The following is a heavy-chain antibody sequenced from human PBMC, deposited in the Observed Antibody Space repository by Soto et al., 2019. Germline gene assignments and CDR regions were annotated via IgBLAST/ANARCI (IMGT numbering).Heavy chain of an antibody. CDR2: INHSGST. Sequence: PSETLSLTCAVYGGSFSGYYWSWIRQPPGKGLEWIGEINHSGSTYYNPSLKSRVTISVDTSKNQFSLKLSSVTAADTAVYYCARDRGYCTNGVCYSQYYFDYWGQGTLVTVSS. CDR3: ARDRGYCTNGVCYSQYYFDY. CDR1: GGSFSGYY. J-gene: IGHJ4*02. V-gene: IGHV4-34*01. D-gene: IGHD2-8*01.